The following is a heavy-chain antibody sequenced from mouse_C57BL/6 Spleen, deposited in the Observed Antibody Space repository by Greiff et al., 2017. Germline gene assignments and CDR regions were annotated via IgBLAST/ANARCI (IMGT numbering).Heavy chain of an antibody. D-gene: IGHD2-12*01. CDR1: GYSITSGYY. CDR3: AGEERHWYFDG. Sequence: EVKLQESGPGLVKPSQSLSLTCSVTGYSITSGYYWNWIRQFPGNKLEWMGYISYDGSNNYNPSLKNRISITRDTSKNQFFLKLNSVTTEDTATYYCAGEERHWYFDGWGTGTTVTVSS. V-gene: IGHV3-6*01. J-gene: IGHJ1*03. CDR2: ISYDGSN.